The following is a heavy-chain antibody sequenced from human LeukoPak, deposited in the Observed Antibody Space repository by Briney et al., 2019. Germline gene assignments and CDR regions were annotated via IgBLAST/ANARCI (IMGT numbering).Heavy chain of an antibody. Sequence: GGSLRLSCAATGITFSRSAMSWVRQAPGKGLEWVSAISGSGGSAYYADSVKGRFTISRDNSKNTLYLQMNSLRAEDTAVYYCAKGRYYDSSGYPLRYFQHWGQGTLVTVSS. D-gene: IGHD3-22*01. J-gene: IGHJ1*01. CDR2: ISGSGGSA. CDR3: AKGRYYDSSGYPLRYFQH. CDR1: GITFSRSA. V-gene: IGHV3-23*01.